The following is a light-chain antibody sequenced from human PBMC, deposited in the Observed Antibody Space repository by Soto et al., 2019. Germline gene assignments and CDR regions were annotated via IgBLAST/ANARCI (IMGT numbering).Light chain of an antibody. Sequence: QSVLTQPPSASGSPGQSVTISCTGTSSDVGSSNFVSWYQQHPGKAPKLLIYEVYKWPSGVPDRFSGSKSGNTASLTVSGLRADDEAVFYCSSYAGSTNIVFGMGTKVTVL. CDR2: EVY. J-gene: IGLJ1*01. CDR3: SSYAGSTNIV. CDR1: SSDVGSSNF. V-gene: IGLV2-8*01.